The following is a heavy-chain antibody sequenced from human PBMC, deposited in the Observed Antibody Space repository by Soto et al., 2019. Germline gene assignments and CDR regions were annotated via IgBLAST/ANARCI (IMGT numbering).Heavy chain of an antibody. Sequence: QVQLQESGPGLVNPSQTLSLTCTVSGGSISSDDYFWSWIRKHPGKGLEWIGYIYYRGTTYYNPSRKSRASISVDTSKNQFSLKLNSVTAADTAVYYCARLGNYYDSGGFYMGGLDYWGQGTLVTVSS. D-gene: IGHD3-22*01. CDR1: GGSISSDDYF. CDR3: ARLGNYYDSGGFYMGGLDY. V-gene: IGHV4-31*03. J-gene: IGHJ4*02. CDR2: IYYRGTT.